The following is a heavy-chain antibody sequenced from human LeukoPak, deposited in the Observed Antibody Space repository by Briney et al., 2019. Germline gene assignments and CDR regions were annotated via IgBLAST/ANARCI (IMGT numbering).Heavy chain of an antibody. V-gene: IGHV3-30-3*01. J-gene: IGHJ6*02. D-gene: IGHD2-8*01. Sequence: GGSLRLSCAASGFTFSSYAMHWVRQAPGKGLEWVAVISYDGSNKYYAGSVKGRFTISRDNSKNTLYLQMNSLRAEDTAVYYCARDSEMVYAFYYYGMDVWGQGTTVTVSS. CDR1: GFTFSSYA. CDR2: ISYDGSNK. CDR3: ARDSEMVYAFYYYGMDV.